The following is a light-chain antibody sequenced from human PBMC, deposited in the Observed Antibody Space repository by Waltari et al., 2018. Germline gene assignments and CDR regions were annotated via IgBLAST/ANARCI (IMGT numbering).Light chain of an antibody. V-gene: IGKV3-15*01. J-gene: IGKJ1*01. Sequence: EIVMTQSPATLSVSPGERAPLSRRASQGVSSSLAWYQEKPGQAPRLLIYGASTRATGIPGRISGSGSGAEFTLTISSLQSEDSAVYYCQQYNAWPRTFGQGTKLEVK. CDR2: GAS. CDR3: QQYNAWPRT. CDR1: QGVSSS.